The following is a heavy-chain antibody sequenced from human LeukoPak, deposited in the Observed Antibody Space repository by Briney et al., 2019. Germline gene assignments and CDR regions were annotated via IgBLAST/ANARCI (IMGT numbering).Heavy chain of an antibody. V-gene: IGHV4-30-2*01. CDR3: ARERKSGYFDL. CDR2: IYHSGST. D-gene: IGHD6-25*01. J-gene: IGHJ2*01. Sequence: SETLSLTCAVSGGSISSGGYSWSWIRQPPGKGLEWIGYIYHSGSTYYNPSLKSRVTISVDRSKNQLSLKLSSVTAADTAVYYCARERKSGYFDLWGRGTLVTVSS. CDR1: GGSISSGGYS.